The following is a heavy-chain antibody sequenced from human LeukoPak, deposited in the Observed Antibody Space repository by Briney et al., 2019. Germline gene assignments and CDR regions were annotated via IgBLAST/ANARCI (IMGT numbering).Heavy chain of an antibody. Sequence: GRSLRLSRAASGSTFSSYAMHWVRQAPAKGLEWVAMIYYDGSNKYYADSVKGRFTISRDNSKNTLYLQMNSLRAEDTAVYYCAKDPRIQLWLPDYWGQGTLVTVSS. V-gene: IGHV3-30*04. D-gene: IGHD5-18*01. CDR3: AKDPRIQLWLPDY. CDR1: GSTFSSYA. J-gene: IGHJ4*02. CDR2: IYYDGSNK.